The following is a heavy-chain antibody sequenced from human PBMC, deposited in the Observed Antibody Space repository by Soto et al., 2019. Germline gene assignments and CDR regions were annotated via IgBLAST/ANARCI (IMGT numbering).Heavy chain of an antibody. D-gene: IGHD2-2*02. CDR2: ISSSGSTI. Sequence: QVQLVESGGGLVKPGGSLRLSCAASGFTFSDYYMSWIRQAPGKGLEWVSYISSSGSTIYYADSVKGRFTISRDNAKNLLYLQMNSLRAEDTAVYYCAREGPRYCSSTSCYKGGYFDLWGRGTLVTVSS. CDR3: AREGPRYCSSTSCYKGGYFDL. V-gene: IGHV3-11*01. CDR1: GFTFSDYY. J-gene: IGHJ2*01.